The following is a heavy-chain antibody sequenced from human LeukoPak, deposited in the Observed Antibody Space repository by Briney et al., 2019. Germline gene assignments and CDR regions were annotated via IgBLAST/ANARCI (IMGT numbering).Heavy chain of an antibody. CDR2: VDPEDGET. Sequence: GASVKISCKVSGYTFTDYYMHWVQQAPGKGLEWMGLVDPEDGETIYAEKFQGRVTITADTSTDTAYMELSSLRSEDTAVYCCATLGYCTNGVCYNIDYWGRGTLVTVSS. J-gene: IGHJ4*02. D-gene: IGHD2-8*01. CDR3: ATLGYCTNGVCYNIDY. V-gene: IGHV1-69-2*01. CDR1: GYTFTDYY.